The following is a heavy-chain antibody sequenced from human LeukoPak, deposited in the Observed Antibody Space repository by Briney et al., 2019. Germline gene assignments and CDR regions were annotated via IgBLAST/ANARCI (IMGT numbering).Heavy chain of an antibody. CDR3: ARGYDSSAYYPFNY. V-gene: IGHV4-31*03. Sequence: SETLSLTCTVSGGSISSGGYYWSWIRQHPGKGLEWIGYVYYSGSTYYNPSLKSRVTISVDTSKNQFSLKLSSVTAADTAVYYCARGYDSSAYYPFNYWGQGTLVTVSS. D-gene: IGHD3-22*01. CDR1: GGSISSGGYY. CDR2: VYYSGST. J-gene: IGHJ4*02.